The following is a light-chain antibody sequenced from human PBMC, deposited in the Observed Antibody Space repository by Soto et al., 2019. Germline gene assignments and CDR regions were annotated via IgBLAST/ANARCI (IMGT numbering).Light chain of an antibody. CDR1: QDISNY. V-gene: IGKV1-33*01. J-gene: IGKJ3*01. Sequence: DIQMTQSPSSLSASVGDRVTITCQASQDISNYLNWYQQKPGKAPKLLIYDASNLETGVPSRFSGSGSGTDFTFTISSLQPEDIATYYCQQYDTLPPFFTFGPGTKVDIK. CDR3: QQYDTLPPFFT. CDR2: DAS.